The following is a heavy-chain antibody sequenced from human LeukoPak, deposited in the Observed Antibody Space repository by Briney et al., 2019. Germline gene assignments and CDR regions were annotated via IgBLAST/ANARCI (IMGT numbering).Heavy chain of an antibody. CDR3: ARPGDCSSTSCSGYMDV. J-gene: IGHJ6*03. V-gene: IGHV4-34*01. CDR1: GGSFSGYY. Sequence: TASETLSLTCAVYGGSFSGYYWSWIRQPPGKGLEWMGEINHSGSTNYNPSLKSRVTTTVDRSKNQFSLKLSSVTAADTAVYYCARPGDCSSTSCSGYMDVWGKGTTVTVSS. D-gene: IGHD2-2*01. CDR2: INHSGST.